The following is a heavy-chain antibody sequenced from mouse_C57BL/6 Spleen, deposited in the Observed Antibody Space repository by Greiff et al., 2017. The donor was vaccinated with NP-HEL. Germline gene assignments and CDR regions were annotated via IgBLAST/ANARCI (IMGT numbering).Heavy chain of an antibody. CDR3: ARGLYDYDGFAY. J-gene: IGHJ3*01. Sequence: QLQQPGAELVKPGASVKMSCKASGYTFTSYWITWVKQRPGQGLEWIGDIYPGSGSTNYNEKFKSKATLTVDTSSSTAYMQLSSLTSEDSAVYYCARGLYDYDGFAYWGQGTLVTVSA. V-gene: IGHV1-55*01. CDR2: IYPGSGST. D-gene: IGHD2-4*01. CDR1: GYTFTSYW.